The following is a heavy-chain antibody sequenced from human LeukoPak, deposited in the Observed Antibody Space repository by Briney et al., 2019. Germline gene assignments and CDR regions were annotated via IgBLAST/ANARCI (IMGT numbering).Heavy chain of an antibody. Sequence: GGSLRLSCAASGFTFSSYSMNWVRQAPGKGLVWVSRVNPGGSSTAYADSVKGRFSISRDNARNSLYLQMNSLRDEDTAVYYCARSNQADDYWGQGTLVTVSS. V-gene: IGHV3-74*01. CDR3: ARSNQADDY. J-gene: IGHJ4*02. CDR1: GFTFSSYS. CDR2: VNPGGSST. D-gene: IGHD4-11*01.